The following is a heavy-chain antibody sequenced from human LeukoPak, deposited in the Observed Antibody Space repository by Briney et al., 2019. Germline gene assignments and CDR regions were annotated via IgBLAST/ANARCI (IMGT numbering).Heavy chain of an antibody. CDR2: IKEDGSEK. V-gene: IGHV3-7*01. D-gene: IGHD3-10*01. J-gene: IGHJ6*03. Sequence: GGSLRLSCEVSGFTFYRHSMSWVRQAPGKGLEWVAKIKEDGSEKYYVDSVKGRFTISRDNAKNSLYLQMNSLGDEDTALYYCARGVSTGSYYIIGYYYYYMDVWGKGTTVTISS. CDR1: GFTFYRHS. CDR3: ARGVSTGSYYIIGYYYYYMDV.